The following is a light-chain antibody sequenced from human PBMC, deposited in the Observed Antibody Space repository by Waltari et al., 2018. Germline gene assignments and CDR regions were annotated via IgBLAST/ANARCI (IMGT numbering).Light chain of an antibody. CDR2: DVT. CDR1: SSHVGGYAY. J-gene: IGLJ2*01. Sequence: QSALTQPRSVSGSPGQSVPISCTGTSSHVGGYAYVSWYQHHPGKAPKLMICDVTNRPSGVPDRFSGSKSGNTASLTISGLQAEDEADYYCCSYAGSYTHVVFGGGTKLTVL. V-gene: IGLV2-11*01. CDR3: CSYAGSYTHVV.